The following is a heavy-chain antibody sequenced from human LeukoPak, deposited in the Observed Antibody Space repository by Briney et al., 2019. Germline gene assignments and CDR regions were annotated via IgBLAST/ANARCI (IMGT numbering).Heavy chain of an antibody. CDR1: GYTFTGYY. J-gene: IGHJ4*02. D-gene: IGHD3-10*01. Sequence: ASVKVSCKASGYTFTGYYMHWVRQAPGQGLEWMGWINPNSGGTNYAQKFQGRVTMTRDTSISTAYMELSRLRSDDTAVYYCARALIRGVIWGVDYWGQGTLVTVSS. V-gene: IGHV1-2*02. CDR2: INPNSGGT. CDR3: ARALIRGVIWGVDY.